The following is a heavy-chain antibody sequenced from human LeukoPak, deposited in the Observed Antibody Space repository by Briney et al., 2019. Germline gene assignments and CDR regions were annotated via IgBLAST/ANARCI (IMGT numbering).Heavy chain of an antibody. Sequence: PGRSLRLSCAASGFTFSSYAMHWVRQAPGKGLEWVAVISYDGSNKYYADSVKGRFTISRDNSKNTLYLQMNSLRAEDTAVYYCARDLRLAYWGQGTLVTVSS. V-gene: IGHV3-30*04. CDR1: GFTFSSYA. CDR2: ISYDGSNK. J-gene: IGHJ4*02. CDR3: ARDLRLAY. D-gene: IGHD3-16*01.